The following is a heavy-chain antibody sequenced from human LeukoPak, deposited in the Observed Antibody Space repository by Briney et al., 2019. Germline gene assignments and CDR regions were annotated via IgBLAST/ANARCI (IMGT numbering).Heavy chain of an antibody. V-gene: IGHV4-31*03. CDR1: GVSISSGGYY. J-gene: IGHJ4*02. CDR2: IYYSGST. Sequence: SETLSLTCTVSGVSISSGGYYWSWIRQHPGQGLEWIGYIYYSGSTYYNPSLKSRVTISVDTSKNQCSLKLSSVTAADTAVYYCASYGDYVDYWGQGTLVTVSS. CDR3: ASYGDYVDY. D-gene: IGHD4-17*01.